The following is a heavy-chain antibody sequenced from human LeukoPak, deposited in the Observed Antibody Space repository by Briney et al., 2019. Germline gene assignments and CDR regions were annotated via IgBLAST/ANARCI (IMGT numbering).Heavy chain of an antibody. CDR3: ASGTTYYYYMDV. Sequence: SETLSLTCAVYGGSFSGYYWSWIRQPPGKGLEWIGEINHSGSTNYNPSLKSRVTISVDTSKNQFSLKMSSATAADTAVYYCASGTTYYYYMDVWGKGTTVTVSS. CDR1: GGSFSGYY. D-gene: IGHD1-14*01. J-gene: IGHJ6*03. V-gene: IGHV4-34*01. CDR2: INHSGST.